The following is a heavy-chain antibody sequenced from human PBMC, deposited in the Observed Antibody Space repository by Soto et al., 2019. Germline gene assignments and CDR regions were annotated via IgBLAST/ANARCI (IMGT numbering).Heavy chain of an antibody. J-gene: IGHJ4*02. CDR3: AKATYYYDSSDSQLDY. CDR1: GFTFSSYA. V-gene: IGHV3-23*01. D-gene: IGHD3-22*01. Sequence: GGSLRLSCAASGFTFSSYAMSWVRQAPGKGLEWVSAISGSGGSTYYADSVKGRSTISRDNPKNTLYLQMNSLRAEDTAVYYCAKATYYYDSSDSQLDYWGQGTLVTVSS. CDR2: ISGSGGST.